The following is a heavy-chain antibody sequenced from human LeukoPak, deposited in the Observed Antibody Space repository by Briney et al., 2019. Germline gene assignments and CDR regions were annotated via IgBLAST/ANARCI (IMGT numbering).Heavy chain of an antibody. CDR1: GFTFSSYS. Sequence: GGSLRLSCVASGFTFSSYSMTWVRQTPEKGLEWVAAISSSVGSTYYADSVKGRFTISRDNSKNTLYLQMNSLRAEDTAVYYCAKGGDTAMYYYYYMDVWGKGTTVTVSS. D-gene: IGHD5-18*01. V-gene: IGHV3-23*01. CDR3: AKGGDTAMYYYYYMDV. CDR2: ISSSVGST. J-gene: IGHJ6*03.